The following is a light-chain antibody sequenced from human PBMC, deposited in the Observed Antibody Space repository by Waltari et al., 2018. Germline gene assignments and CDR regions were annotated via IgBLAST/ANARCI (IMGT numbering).Light chain of an antibody. V-gene: IGLV2-23*02. CDR3: CSYAGSSTLT. J-gene: IGLJ3*02. CDR2: EVT. Sequence: QSALTQPASVSASPGPSITIPCTGTSGDIGSYNLVSWYQQHPGKAPKLMIYEVTKRPSGVSNRFSGSRSGNTASLTISGLRAEDEADYYCCSYAGSSTLTFGGGTKLTVL. CDR1: SGDIGSYNL.